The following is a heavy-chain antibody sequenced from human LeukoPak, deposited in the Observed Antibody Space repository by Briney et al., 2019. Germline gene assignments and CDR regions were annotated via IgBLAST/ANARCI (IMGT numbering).Heavy chain of an antibody. CDR2: ISSSSSYI. J-gene: IGHJ3*02. V-gene: IGHV3-21*01. D-gene: IGHD6-13*01. CDR1: GFTFSSYS. Sequence: GGSLRLSCAASGFTFSSYSMNWVCQAPGKGLEGVSSISSSSSYIYYADSVKGQFTISRDNAKTSLYLQMNSLRAEDTAMYYCAREIGPYSSSWSNAFDISGQGTMVTVSS. CDR3: AREIGPYSSSWSNAFDI.